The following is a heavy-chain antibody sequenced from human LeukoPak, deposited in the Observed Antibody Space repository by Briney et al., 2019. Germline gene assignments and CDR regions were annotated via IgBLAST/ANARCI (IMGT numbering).Heavy chain of an antibody. V-gene: IGHV3-30*03. J-gene: IGHJ6*02. CDR2: ISYDGSNK. Sequence: GGSLRLSCAASGFTFSNYGMHWVRQAPGKGLEWVAIISYDGSNKYYADSVKGRFTISRDNSKNTLYLQMNSLRAEDTAVYYCARGPQYLNYYYGMDVWGQGTTVTVSS. D-gene: IGHD4-11*01. CDR3: ARGPQYLNYYYGMDV. CDR1: GFTFSNYG.